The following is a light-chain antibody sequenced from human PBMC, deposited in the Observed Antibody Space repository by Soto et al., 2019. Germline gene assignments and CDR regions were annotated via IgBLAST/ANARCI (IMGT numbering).Light chain of an antibody. V-gene: IGKV1-33*01. J-gene: IGKJ5*01. CDR2: DAS. CDR3: QQYENIPT. Sequence: IQMSKSPSSVSASVGDRAAISCQASQNINNYLNWYKQQPGRAPNVLIYDASNLEAGVPSRFRGSGSGTDFTFTIRRLKPEDIATDYCQQYENIPTFGQGTKLDIK. CDR1: QNINNY.